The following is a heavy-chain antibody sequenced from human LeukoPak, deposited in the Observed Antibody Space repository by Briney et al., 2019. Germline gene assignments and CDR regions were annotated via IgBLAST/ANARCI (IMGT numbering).Heavy chain of an antibody. J-gene: IGHJ5*02. V-gene: IGHV3-15*01. Sequence: GGSLRLSCAASGFTFSNDRMSWVRQAPGKGLEWVGRIKSKTDGGTIDSAAPVRGRFTISRDDSTNTLYLQMNSLKTEDTAVYYCTTWIWSWGQGTLVTVSS. CDR3: TTWIWS. CDR2: IKSKTDGGTI. CDR1: GFTFSNDR. D-gene: IGHD2-2*03.